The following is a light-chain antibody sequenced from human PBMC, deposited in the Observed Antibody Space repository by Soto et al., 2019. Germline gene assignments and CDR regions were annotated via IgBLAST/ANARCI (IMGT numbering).Light chain of an antibody. V-gene: IGKV1-33*01. CDR2: DAS. J-gene: IGKJ1*01. Sequence: DVQMTQSPSSLSASVGDRVTITCQASQDISNYLNWYQQKPGKAPKLLIYDASNLETGVPSRFSGSGSGTDFTFTISSLQPEDIATYYCQQYENLLGTFGQGTKVDI. CDR1: QDISNY. CDR3: QQYENLLGT.